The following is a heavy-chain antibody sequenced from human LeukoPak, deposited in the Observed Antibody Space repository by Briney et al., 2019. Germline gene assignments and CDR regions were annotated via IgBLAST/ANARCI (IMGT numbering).Heavy chain of an antibody. CDR1: GFILGDHY. CDR3: TRVLAAAANALDI. J-gene: IGHJ3*02. V-gene: IGHV3-72*01. CDR2: SRHKAKRYST. Sequence: GGSLRLSCAASGFILGDHYMDWVRQAPGKGLEWVGRSRHKAKRYSTEYAASVKGRFTISRDDSKNSLYVEMNSLKTEDTAVYYCTRVLAAAANALDIWGQGTMVTVSS. D-gene: IGHD6-13*01.